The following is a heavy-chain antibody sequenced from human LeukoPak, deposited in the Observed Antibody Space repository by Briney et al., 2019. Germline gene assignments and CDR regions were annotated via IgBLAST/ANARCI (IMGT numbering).Heavy chain of an antibody. Sequence: PGGSLRLSCAASGLTFSSYSMNWVRQAPGKGLEWVSSISSSRSYIYYADSVKGRFTISRHNPKNSLYLQMNRMGAEDTAVYYCAREVTWELDYWGQGTLVTVSS. D-gene: IGHD1-26*01. J-gene: IGHJ4*02. CDR2: ISSSRSYI. CDR1: GLTFSSYS. CDR3: AREVTWELDY. V-gene: IGHV3-21*01.